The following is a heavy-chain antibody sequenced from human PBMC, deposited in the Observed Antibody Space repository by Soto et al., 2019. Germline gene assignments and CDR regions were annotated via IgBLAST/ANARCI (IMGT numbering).Heavy chain of an antibody. D-gene: IGHD6-19*01. V-gene: IGHV1-46*01. CDR3: ARDWGVAGSNWFDT. CDR1: GYTFTSYY. CDR2: IYPSGGST. J-gene: IGHJ5*02. Sequence: ASAKVSCKASGYTFTSYYMHWLRQAPGQGLEWTGIIYPSGGSTTYEKTLQGRVTTTRDTPTTTVYMEMSSLRSEETAVYYCARDWGVAGSNWFDTWGQGTLVTVSS.